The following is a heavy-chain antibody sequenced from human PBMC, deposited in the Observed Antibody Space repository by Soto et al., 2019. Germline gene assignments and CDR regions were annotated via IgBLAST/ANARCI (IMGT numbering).Heavy chain of an antibody. CDR3: ARSPFAGSDASDI. CDR1: GYTFTFRY. Sequence: SVKVSCKASGYTFTFRYLHWVRQAPGQALEWMGWITPFKSDTNYAQKFQDRVTITRDRSVSTAYMELSNLRSDDTAMYYCARSPFAGSDASDIWGQGTMVTVSS. D-gene: IGHD1-1*01. J-gene: IGHJ3*02. CDR2: ITPFKSDT. V-gene: IGHV1-45*02.